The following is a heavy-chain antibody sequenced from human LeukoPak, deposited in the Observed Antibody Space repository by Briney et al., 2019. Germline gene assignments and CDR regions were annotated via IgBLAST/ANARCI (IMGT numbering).Heavy chain of an antibody. CDR2: IRDDGSNK. D-gene: IGHD3-10*01. CDR1: GFTFSSYG. CDR3: AKDMMWFGESPGPYYMDV. V-gene: IGHV3-30*02. Sequence: QTGGSLRLSCAASGFTFSSYGMHWVRQAPGKGLEWVAFIRDDGSNKYYADSVKGRFTISRDNSKNTLYLQMNSLRAEDTAVYYCAKDMMWFGESPGPYYMDVWGKGTTVTISS. J-gene: IGHJ6*03.